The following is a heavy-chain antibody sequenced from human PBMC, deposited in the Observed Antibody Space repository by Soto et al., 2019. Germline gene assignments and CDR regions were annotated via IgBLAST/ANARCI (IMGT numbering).Heavy chain of an antibody. V-gene: IGHV3-15*07. D-gene: IGHD3-3*01. CDR2: IKSKTDGGTT. Sequence: GGSLRLSCAASGFTFSNAWMNWVRQAPGKGLEWVGRIKSKTDGGTTDYAAPVKGRFTISRDDSKNTLYLKMNSLKTGDTAVYYCTTDLGELRFLGIPPPLFDYWGQGTLVTVSS. J-gene: IGHJ4*02. CDR3: TTDLGELRFLGIPPPLFDY. CDR1: GFTFSNAW.